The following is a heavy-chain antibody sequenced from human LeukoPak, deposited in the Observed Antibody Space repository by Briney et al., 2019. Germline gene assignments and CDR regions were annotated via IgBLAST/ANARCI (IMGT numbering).Heavy chain of an antibody. CDR1: GGTFSSYA. V-gene: IGHV1-69*13. D-gene: IGHD2-21*02. CDR2: IIPIFGTA. CDR3: AREVAAYCGGDCWDYYYYYMDV. Sequence: SVKVSCKASGGTFSSYAISWVRQAPGRGLEWMGGIIPIFGTANYAQKFQGRVTITADESTSTAYMELSSLRSEDTAVYYCAREVAAYCGGDCWDYYYYYMDVWGKGTTVTISS. J-gene: IGHJ6*03.